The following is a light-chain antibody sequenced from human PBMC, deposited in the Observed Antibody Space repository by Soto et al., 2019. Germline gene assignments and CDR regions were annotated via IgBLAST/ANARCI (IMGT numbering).Light chain of an antibody. CDR3: ATWDDDLNAAV. CDR2: EVN. V-gene: IGLV2-14*01. CDR1: STDVGAYNY. Sequence: QSVLTQPASVSESPGQSITISCTGTSTDVGAYNYVSWYQKYPGKAPKLMIYEVNYRPSGVSNRFSGSKSGNTASLAISGLQSDDEADYYCATWDDDLNAAVFGGGTQLTVL. J-gene: IGLJ7*01.